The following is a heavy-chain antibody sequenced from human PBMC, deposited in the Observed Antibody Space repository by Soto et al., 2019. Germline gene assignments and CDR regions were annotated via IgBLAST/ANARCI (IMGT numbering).Heavy chain of an antibody. V-gene: IGHV1-8*02. CDR3: EVTTGY. CDR1: GYSFTDYD. J-gene: IGHJ4*02. Sequence: QVQVVQSRAEVKKPGASVRVSCKTSGYSFTDYDINWLRQAAGQGLEYMGWMSPDSGNTGYSQQFQGRVTMTSNTSTSTAYMELSSLTSEDTAVYYCEVTTGYWGQGTMVTVSS. CDR2: MSPDSGNT. D-gene: IGHD1-1*01.